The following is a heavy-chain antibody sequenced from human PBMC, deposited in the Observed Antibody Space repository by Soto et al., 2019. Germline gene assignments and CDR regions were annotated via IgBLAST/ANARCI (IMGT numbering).Heavy chain of an antibody. J-gene: IGHJ4*02. CDR1: GGTFSSYA. CDR2: IIPIFGTA. Sequence: ASVKVSCKASGGTFSSYAISWVRQAPGQGLEWMGGIIPIFGTANYAQKFQGRVTITADESTSTAYMELSSLRSEDTAVYYCASGHNYYDSSGYCYWGQGTLVTVSS. CDR3: ASGHNYYDSSGYCY. D-gene: IGHD3-22*01. V-gene: IGHV1-69*13.